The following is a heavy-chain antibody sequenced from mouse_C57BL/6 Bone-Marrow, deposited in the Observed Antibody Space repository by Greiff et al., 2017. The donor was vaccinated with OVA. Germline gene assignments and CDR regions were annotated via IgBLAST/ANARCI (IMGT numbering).Heavy chain of an antibody. D-gene: IGHD1-1*01. J-gene: IGHJ4*01. CDR1: GYTFTSYW. Sequence: VQLQQPGAELVRPGSSVKLSCKASGYTFTSYWMDWVKQRPGQGLEWIGNIYPSDSETNYNQKFKDKATLTVDKSSSTAYMQLSSLTSEDSAVYYCARSVTTVVAYYYAMDYWGQGTSVTVSS. V-gene: IGHV1-61*01. CDR3: ARSVTTVVAYYYAMDY. CDR2: IYPSDSET.